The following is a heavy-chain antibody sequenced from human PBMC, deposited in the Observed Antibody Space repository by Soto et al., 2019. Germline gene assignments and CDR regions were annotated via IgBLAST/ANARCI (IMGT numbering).Heavy chain of an antibody. D-gene: IGHD3-3*01. CDR3: ARRYYDFWSGYYYYGMDV. V-gene: IGHV3-33*01. CDR1: GFTFSSYG. CDR2: IWYDGSNK. Sequence: GGSLRLSCAASGFTFSSYGMHWVRQAPGKGLEWVAVIWYDGSNKYYADSVKGRFTISRDNSKNTLYLQMNSLRAEDTAVYYCARRYYDFWSGYYYYGMDVWGQGTTVTVS. J-gene: IGHJ6*02.